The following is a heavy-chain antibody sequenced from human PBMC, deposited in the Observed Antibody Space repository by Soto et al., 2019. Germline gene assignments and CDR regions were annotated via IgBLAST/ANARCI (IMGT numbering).Heavy chain of an antibody. J-gene: IGHJ1*01. V-gene: IGHV1-58*02. CDR1: GFSFTSSA. D-gene: IGHD1-26*01. CDR2: IDVGSANA. Sequence: ASVKVSCKASGFSFTSSAMHWVRQAPGHRLEWIGWIDVGSANANYAQMLQERVTISRDMSTSTAYMELSSLRPEDTAVYYCAVDGGGYICDLDTYWGPGSLDPASS. CDR3: AVDGGGYICDLDTY.